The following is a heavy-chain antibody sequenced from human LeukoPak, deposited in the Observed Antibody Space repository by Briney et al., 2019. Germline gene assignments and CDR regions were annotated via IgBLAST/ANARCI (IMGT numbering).Heavy chain of an antibody. J-gene: IGHJ4*02. D-gene: IGHD6-13*01. Sequence: PGRSLRLSCTASGFTFSSYGMHWVRQAPGKGLEWVANIASDGSDGHYADSVKGRFTISRDNSKNTVYLQMNSLRGEDTAVYYCAKDRSNSWTFDYWGQGTLVTVSS. CDR1: GFTFSSYG. V-gene: IGHV3-30*18. CDR2: IASDGSDG. CDR3: AKDRSNSWTFDY.